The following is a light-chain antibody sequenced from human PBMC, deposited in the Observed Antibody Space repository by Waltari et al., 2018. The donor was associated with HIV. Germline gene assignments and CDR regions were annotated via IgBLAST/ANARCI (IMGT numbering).Light chain of an antibody. CDR3: CSFTQSHTAV. CDR1: NSDVGAYNY. V-gene: IGLV2-11*01. J-gene: IGLJ2*01. CDR2: DVY. Sequence: QSALTQPRSVSGSPGQSVTISCTGTNSDVGAYNYVGWYQQYPGKAPKLLIYDVYKRPSGVPARLSGATSGNTASRTISGLQAEDEADYHCCSFTQSHTAVFGGGTKLTVL.